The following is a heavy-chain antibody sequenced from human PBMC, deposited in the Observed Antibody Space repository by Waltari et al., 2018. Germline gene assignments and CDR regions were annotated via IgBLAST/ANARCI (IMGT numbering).Heavy chain of an antibody. CDR1: GFTFVTYV. D-gene: IGHD6-6*01. V-gene: IGHV3-74*01. CDR2: INSDGSTI. J-gene: IGHJ6*02. Sequence: EVQLVESGGGLVQPGGSLRLSCEVSGFTFVTYVMPWVRQVPGKVLVWVARINSDGSTINYADSVKGRFTISRDNAKNTVYLQMNSLRVEDTAVYFCARVRLAHYDYFGFDVWGQGTTVTVSS. CDR3: ARVRLAHYDYFGFDV.